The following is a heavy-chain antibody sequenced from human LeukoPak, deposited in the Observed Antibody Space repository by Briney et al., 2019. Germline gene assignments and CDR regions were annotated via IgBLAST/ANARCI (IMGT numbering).Heavy chain of an antibody. D-gene: IGHD1-7*01. CDR2: ISTSSSYT. CDR1: GFTFSDYY. Sequence: GGALRLSCAASGFTFSDYYMSWIRQAPGKGLEWVSYISTSSSYTNSADSVRGRFTISRDNAKNSLYLQMNSLRADDTAVYHCARVWGELPLIDYWGQGTLVTVSS. CDR3: ARVWGELPLIDY. J-gene: IGHJ4*02. V-gene: IGHV3-11*05.